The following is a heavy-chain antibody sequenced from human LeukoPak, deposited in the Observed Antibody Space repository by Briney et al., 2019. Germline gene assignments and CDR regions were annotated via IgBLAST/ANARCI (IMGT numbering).Heavy chain of an antibody. D-gene: IGHD4-17*01. V-gene: IGHV4-34*01. J-gene: IGHJ4*02. CDR1: GGSFSGYY. CDR2: INHSGST. Sequence: PPETLSLTCAVYGGSFSGYYWSWIRQPPGKGLEWIGEINHSGSTNYNPSLKSRVTISVDTSKNQFSLKLSSVTAADTAVYYCARTTVTKFDAFDYWGQGTLVTVSS. CDR3: ARTTVTKFDAFDY.